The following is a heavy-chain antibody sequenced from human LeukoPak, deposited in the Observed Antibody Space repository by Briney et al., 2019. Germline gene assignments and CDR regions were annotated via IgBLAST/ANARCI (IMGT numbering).Heavy chain of an antibody. J-gene: IGHJ2*01. CDR1: GFTFSSYA. CDR3: AKKGDWGPNWYFDL. V-gene: IGHV3-23*01. CDR2: ISGSGDSI. D-gene: IGHD7-27*01. Sequence: HPGGSLRLSCAASGFTFSSYAMSWVRQAPGKGLEWVSGISGSGDSIDYAEFVKGRFTISRDNSKNTLYMQMNSLRGEDTAVYHCAKKGDWGPNWYFDLWGRGTLVTVSS.